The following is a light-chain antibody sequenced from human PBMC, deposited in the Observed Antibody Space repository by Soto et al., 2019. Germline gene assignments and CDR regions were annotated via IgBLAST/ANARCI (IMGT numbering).Light chain of an antibody. CDR3: QQRSNW. J-gene: IGKJ1*01. CDR2: DAS. V-gene: IGKV3-11*01. Sequence: EIQLTQSPATLSLSPGERATLSCRASQSVSSYLAWYQQKPGQAPRLLIYDASNRATGIPARFSGSGSGTDFTLTISSLDPEDFAVYYCQQRSNWFGQGTKVDI. CDR1: QSVSSY.